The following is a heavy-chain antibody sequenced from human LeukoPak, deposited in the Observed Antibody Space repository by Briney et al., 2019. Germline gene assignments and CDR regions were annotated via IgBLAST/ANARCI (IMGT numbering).Heavy chain of an antibody. J-gene: IGHJ4*02. CDR2: IYHSGST. V-gene: IGHV4-30-2*01. Sequence: PSETLSLTCTVSGDSITSSTYYWGWIRQPPGKGLEWIGYIYHSGSTYYNPSLKSRVTISVDRSKNQFSLRLSSVTAADTAVYYCARFRMGSFDYWGQGTLVIVSS. D-gene: IGHD2-8*01. CDR3: ARFRMGSFDY. CDR1: GDSITSSTYY.